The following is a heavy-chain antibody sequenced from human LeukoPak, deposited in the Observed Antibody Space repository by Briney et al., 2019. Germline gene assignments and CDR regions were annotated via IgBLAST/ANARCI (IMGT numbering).Heavy chain of an antibody. D-gene: IGHD6-19*01. Sequence: GGSLRLPCAASGFTFSSYAMSWVRQAPGKGLAWVAGNSDSGSSSYYTDSVKGRFTISRDNSKNTLYLQMNSLRAEDTAVYYCAKEDSGWHFDYWGQGTLVTVSS. J-gene: IGHJ4*02. CDR1: GFTFSSYA. V-gene: IGHV3-23*01. CDR3: AKEDSGWHFDY. CDR2: NSDSGSSS.